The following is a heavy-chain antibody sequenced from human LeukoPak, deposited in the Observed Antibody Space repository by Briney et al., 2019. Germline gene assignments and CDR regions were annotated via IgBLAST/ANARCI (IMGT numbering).Heavy chain of an antibody. Sequence: SETLSLTCTVSGGSISSYYWTWIRQPPGKGLEWIGYIYYSGSTSYNPSLKSRVTIPEDTSKNQFSLKLSSVTAADTAVYYCARAPELYYFDYWGQGTLVTVSS. J-gene: IGHJ4*02. CDR3: ARAPELYYFDY. CDR1: GGSISSYY. CDR2: IYYSGST. D-gene: IGHD2-15*01. V-gene: IGHV4-59*01.